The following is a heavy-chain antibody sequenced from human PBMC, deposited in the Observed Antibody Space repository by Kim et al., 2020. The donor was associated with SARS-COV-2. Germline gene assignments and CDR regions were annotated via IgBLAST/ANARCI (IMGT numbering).Heavy chain of an antibody. Sequence: GESLKISCETSGYSFPNYWIGWVRQMPGKGLEWMGIIHPVDSDTRFSPSFQGQVTISADRSISTAYLHLSNLMASDTAIYYCARQDLTGQNFDYWGQGTLVTVSS. CDR2: IHPVDSDT. J-gene: IGHJ4*01. CDR1: GYSFPNYW. CDR3: ARQDLTGQNFDY. V-gene: IGHV5-51*01.